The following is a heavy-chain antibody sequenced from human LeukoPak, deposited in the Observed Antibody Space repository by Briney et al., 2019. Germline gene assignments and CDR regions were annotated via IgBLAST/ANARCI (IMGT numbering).Heavy chain of an antibody. Sequence: SVKVSCKASEGTFSSYAISWVRQAPGQGLEWMGRIIPILGIANYAQKFQGRVTITADKSTSTAYMELSSLRSEDTAVYYCARVKETTPSRTIYDWGQGTLVTVSS. CDR3: ARVKETTPSRTIYD. CDR2: IIPILGIA. CDR1: EGTFSSYA. J-gene: IGHJ4*02. V-gene: IGHV1-69*04. D-gene: IGHD1-1*01.